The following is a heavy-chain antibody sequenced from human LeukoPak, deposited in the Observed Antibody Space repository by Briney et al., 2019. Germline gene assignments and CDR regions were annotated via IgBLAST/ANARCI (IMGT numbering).Heavy chain of an antibody. J-gene: IGHJ6*03. D-gene: IGHD2-2*01. CDR2: ISAYSGDA. Sequence: ASVKVSCKASGYTFTNHAISWVRQAPGQGLEWMGWISAYSGDAKLAQKFQGRVNMTADTSTSTANLELTSLTSGDTAVYYCARRGGDCSGTSCFWDYYYYYMDVWGKGTTVTVSS. CDR3: ARRGGDCSGTSCFWDYYYYYMDV. V-gene: IGHV1-18*01. CDR1: GYTFTNHA.